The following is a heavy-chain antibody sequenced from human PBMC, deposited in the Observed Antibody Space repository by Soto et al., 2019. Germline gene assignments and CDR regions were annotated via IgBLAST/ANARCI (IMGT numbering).Heavy chain of an antibody. CDR3: ARPSGYYYGDAFDI. Sequence: TCTVSGGSIRSSYWSSIRQPPGKGLEWIGYIYYSGSTNYNPSLKSRVTISVDTSKNQFSLKLSSVTAADTAVYYCARPSGYYYGDAFDIWGQGTMVTVSS. CDR2: IYYSGST. V-gene: IGHV4-59*01. CDR1: GGSIRSSY. J-gene: IGHJ3*02. D-gene: IGHD3-22*01.